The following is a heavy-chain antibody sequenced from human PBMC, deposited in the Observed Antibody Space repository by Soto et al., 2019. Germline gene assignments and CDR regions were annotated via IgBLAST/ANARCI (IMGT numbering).Heavy chain of an antibody. CDR1: GYTFTSYG. CDR2: ISAYNGNT. V-gene: IGHV1-18*04. J-gene: IGHJ1*01. Sequence: ASVKVSCKASGYTFTSYGISWVRQAPGQGLEWMGWISAYNGNTNYAQKLQGRVTMTTDTSTSTAYMELRSLRSDDTAVYYCARSQNSYYYDSSGYYFRAEYFQHWGQGTLVT. CDR3: ARSQNSYYYDSSGYYFRAEYFQH. D-gene: IGHD3-22*01.